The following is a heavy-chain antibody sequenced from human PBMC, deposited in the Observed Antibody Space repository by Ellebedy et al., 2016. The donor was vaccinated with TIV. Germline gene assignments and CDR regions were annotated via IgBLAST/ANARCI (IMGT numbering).Heavy chain of an antibody. J-gene: IGHJ4*02. CDR1: GGPFSGYY. CDR3: ARGDRRASMVIFDN. D-gene: IGHD4/OR15-4a*01. V-gene: IGHV4-34*01. Sequence: MPSETLSLTCGVYGGPFSGYYWSWIRQPPGKGLEWLGEINHSGSTNYNPSVKSRITMSVDTHREQFSLKLSSVTAADTAVYYCARGDRRASMVIFDNWGQGTLVTVSS. CDR2: INHSGST.